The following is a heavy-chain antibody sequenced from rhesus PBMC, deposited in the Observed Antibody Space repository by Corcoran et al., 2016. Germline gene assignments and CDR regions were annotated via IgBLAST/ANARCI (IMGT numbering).Heavy chain of an antibody. D-gene: IGHD2-21*01. J-gene: IGHJ4*01. CDR1: GGPITNHY. CDR2: IFDSTGTI. CDR3: ARACSGFGCPLVNIDY. V-gene: IGHV4-160*01. Sequence: QVQMQEPGPGLVKPSETLSPTCDVSGGPITNHYRSWIRQPPGRGRGWIGGIFDSTGTIDYNPSLKSRVTLSTDTSRNQFSLKLYSVTAADSAVYYCARACSGFGCPLVNIDYWGQGVLVTVSS.